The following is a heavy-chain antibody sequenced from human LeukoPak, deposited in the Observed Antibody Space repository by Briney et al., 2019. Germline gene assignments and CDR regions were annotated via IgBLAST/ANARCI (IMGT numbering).Heavy chain of an antibody. D-gene: IGHD2-8*02. V-gene: IGHV6-1*01. Sequence: SQTLSLTCAISGDRVSSNSAAWNWIRQSPSRGLEWLGRTFYRTKWHNDYAVSVKSRITINPDTSKNQFSLQLNSVTPEDTAVYYCARDPRWCGRAFDIWGQGTKVTVSS. CDR2: TFYRTKWHN. J-gene: IGHJ3*02. CDR1: GDRVSSNSAA. CDR3: ARDPRWCGRAFDI.